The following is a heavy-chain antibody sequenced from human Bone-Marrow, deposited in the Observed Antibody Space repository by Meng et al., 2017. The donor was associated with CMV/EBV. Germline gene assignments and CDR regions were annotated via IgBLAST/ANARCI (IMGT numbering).Heavy chain of an antibody. Sequence: GESLKISCAGSGFTFSNYAMTWVRQAPGKGPEWVSGISGSGFSTYYADSVKGRFTISRDNSKNTLYLQLNNLRAVDTAVFYCAKDENYDAGVFDYWRQGTLVTVSS. CDR3: AKDENYDAGVFDY. D-gene: IGHD3-3*01. J-gene: IGHJ4*02. CDR1: GFTFSNYA. CDR2: ISGSGFST. V-gene: IGHV3-23*01.